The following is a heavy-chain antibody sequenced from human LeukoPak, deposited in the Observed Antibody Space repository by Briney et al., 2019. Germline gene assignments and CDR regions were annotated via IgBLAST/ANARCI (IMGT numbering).Heavy chain of an antibody. V-gene: IGHV3-7*01. CDR3: ARGDHYDYVWGSYRFDY. D-gene: IGHD3-16*02. CDR1: GFTFSSYG. J-gene: IGHJ4*02. CDR2: IKQDGSEK. Sequence: GGSLRLSCAASGFTFSSYGMSWVRQAPGKGLEWVANIKQDGSEKYYVDSVKGRFTISRDNAKNSLYLQMNSLRAEDTAVYYCARGDHYDYVWGSYRFDYWGQGTLVTVSS.